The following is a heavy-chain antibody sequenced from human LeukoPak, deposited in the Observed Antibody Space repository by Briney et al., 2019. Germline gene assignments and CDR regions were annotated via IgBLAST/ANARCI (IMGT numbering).Heavy chain of an antibody. D-gene: IGHD6-13*01. J-gene: IGHJ5*02. CDR2: MNPNSGNT. CDR3: ARALLDNSSFWFDP. CDR1: GYTFTSYD. Sequence: ASVKVSCKASGYTFTSYDINWVRQATGQGLEWMGWMNPNSGNTGYAQKFQGRVTITRDTSASTAYMELSSLRSEDTAVYYCARALLDNSSFWFDPWGQGTLVTVSS. V-gene: IGHV1-8*01.